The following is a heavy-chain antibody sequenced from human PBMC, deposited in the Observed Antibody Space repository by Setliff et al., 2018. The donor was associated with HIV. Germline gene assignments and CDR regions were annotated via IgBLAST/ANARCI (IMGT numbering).Heavy chain of an antibody. Sequence: ASVKVSCKTSGYMFIAYGMSWVRRAPGHGLEWMGWIGPYNGRTEYAQEFQGRVTITADRSTSTAYMELGSLRSEDTAVYYCARYERDGYYDSSGYRFDHWGQGTLVTVSS. J-gene: IGHJ5*02. CDR3: ARYERDGYYDSSGYRFDH. V-gene: IGHV1-18*01. CDR1: GYMFIAYG. D-gene: IGHD3-22*01. CDR2: IGPYNGRT.